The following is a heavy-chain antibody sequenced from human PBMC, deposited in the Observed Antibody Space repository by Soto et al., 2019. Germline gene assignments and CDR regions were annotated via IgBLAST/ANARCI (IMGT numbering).Heavy chain of an antibody. D-gene: IGHD5-12*01. CDR1: GGSLSSGVYY. CDR2: IYQYSGTT. V-gene: IGHV4-31*03. J-gene: IGHJ4*02. CDR3: AREKGGNNNFDY. Sequence: QVQLQESGPGLVKPSQTLSLTCTVSGGSLSSGVYYWSWIRQYPGKGLEWIGYIYQYSGTTYYNPSLKSRVTISLDTSKNHFSLKLSSVTAADTAVYYCAREKGGNNNFDYWGKGTLVTVSS.